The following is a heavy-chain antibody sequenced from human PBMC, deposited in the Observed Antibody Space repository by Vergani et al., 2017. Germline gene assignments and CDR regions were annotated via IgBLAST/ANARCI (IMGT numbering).Heavy chain of an antibody. Sequence: QVQLVQSGAEVKKPGASVKVSCKASGYTFTTYDINWVRQATGQGLEWMGWMNPNSGNTGYAQKFQGRVTMTRKTSITTAYMELSSLRSDDTAVYYCTRGWYYDSIAYWAYWGQGTLVTVSS. CDR3: TRGWYYDSIAYWAY. V-gene: IGHV1-8*01. CDR2: MNPNSGNT. D-gene: IGHD3-22*01. J-gene: IGHJ4*02. CDR1: GYTFTTYD.